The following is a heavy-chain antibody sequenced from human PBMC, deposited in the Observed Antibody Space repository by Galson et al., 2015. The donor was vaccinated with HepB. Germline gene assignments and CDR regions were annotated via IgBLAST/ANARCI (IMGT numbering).Heavy chain of an antibody. CDR2: ISASGGQT. CDR3: TRDSGWESAY. V-gene: IGHV3-23*01. CDR1: GFIVDGSG. Sequence: SLRLSCAASGFIVDGSGMSWVRQAPGKGLEWVSGISASGGQTYYADSVKGRFTMSRGKSQNTVYLQMNSLRVDDSALYYCTRDSGWESAYWGQGTLVTVSS. J-gene: IGHJ4*02. D-gene: IGHD3-10*01.